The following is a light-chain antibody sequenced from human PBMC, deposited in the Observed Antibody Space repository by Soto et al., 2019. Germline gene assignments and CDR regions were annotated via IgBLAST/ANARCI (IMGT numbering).Light chain of an antibody. J-gene: IGKJ1*01. Sequence: EIVLTQSPGTLSLSPGERATLSCRASQSVTSSYLAWYQQKPGQAPRPVMYGASIRTSGIPDRFSGSGSGTDFTLTISRLEPEDFAVYYCQQYVRAPWTFGQGTKVDIK. CDR1: QSVTSSY. CDR3: QQYVRAPWT. CDR2: GAS. V-gene: IGKV3-20*01.